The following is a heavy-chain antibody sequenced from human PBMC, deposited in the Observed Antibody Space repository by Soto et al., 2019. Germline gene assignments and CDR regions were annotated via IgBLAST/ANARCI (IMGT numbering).Heavy chain of an antibody. CDR3: ASSLRMPGIGNYYYGMDV. CDR2: IMPIFGGP. D-gene: IGHD6-13*01. CDR1: GGIFSDFS. Sequence: SVKVSCKASGGIFSDFSFSWVRQAPGQGLEWMGGIMPIFGGPDYAQRFRGRVTITAGEVTRTAFMELRGLTSEDTATYYCASSLRMPGIGNYYYGMDVWG. J-gene: IGHJ6*02. V-gene: IGHV1-69*13.